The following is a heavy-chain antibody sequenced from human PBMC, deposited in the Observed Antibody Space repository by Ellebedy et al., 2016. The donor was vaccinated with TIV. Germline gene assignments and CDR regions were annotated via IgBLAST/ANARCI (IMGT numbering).Heavy chain of an antibody. V-gene: IGHV1-3*01. J-gene: IGHJ4*02. CDR3: AKQGGYSYGSPFDY. Sequence: AASVKVSCKASGYTFTTYAIHWVRQALGQRPEWMAWIIAGNGNTKYSQKFQGRVTITRDTSATTVYMELSSLRSEDTAVYYCAKQGGYSYGSPFDYWGQGTLVTVSS. D-gene: IGHD5-18*01. CDR2: IIAGNGNT. CDR1: GYTFTTYA.